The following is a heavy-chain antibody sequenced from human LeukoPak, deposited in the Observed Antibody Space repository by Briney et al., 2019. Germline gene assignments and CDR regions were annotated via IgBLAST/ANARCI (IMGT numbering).Heavy chain of an antibody. D-gene: IGHD3-22*01. CDR2: IYYSGST. V-gene: IGHV4-39*01. Sequence: SETLSLTCTVSGGSISSSSYYWGWIRQPPGKGLEWIGSIYYSGSTYYNPSLKSRVTISVDTSKNQFSLKLSSVTAADTAVYYCARHSSYYDSSAYYLTPLSAFDIWGQGTMVTVSS. J-gene: IGHJ3*02. CDR3: ARHSSYYDSSAYYLTPLSAFDI. CDR1: GGSISSSSYY.